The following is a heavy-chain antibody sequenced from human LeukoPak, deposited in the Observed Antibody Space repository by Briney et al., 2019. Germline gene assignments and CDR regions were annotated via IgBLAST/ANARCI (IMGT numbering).Heavy chain of an antibody. Sequence: ASVKVSCKGSGYSSTNYGISWVRQAPGQGLEWMGWIHIYRGNTNYAQKFQGRVTMTTDTSTSTVYMEVRGLRSDDTAMYYCARDVGITVADSFDPWGQGTLVTVSS. D-gene: IGHD6-13*01. V-gene: IGHV1-18*01. CDR3: ARDVGITVADSFDP. CDR2: IHIYRGNT. J-gene: IGHJ5*02. CDR1: GYSSTNYG.